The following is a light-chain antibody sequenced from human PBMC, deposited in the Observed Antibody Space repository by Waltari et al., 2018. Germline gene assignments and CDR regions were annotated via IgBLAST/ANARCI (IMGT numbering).Light chain of an antibody. CDR3: QQRSSWPLT. CDR2: ATS. V-gene: IGKV3D-20*02. J-gene: IGKJ4*01. CDR1: QTISYSY. Sequence: EIVLTKSPGTLSLSPGERATLSCRASQTISYSYLAWYQQKPGQAPRLLISATSSRATAIPDRFSGSGSGTDFTLTISRLEPEDFAVYYCQQRSSWPLTFGGGTKVEVK.